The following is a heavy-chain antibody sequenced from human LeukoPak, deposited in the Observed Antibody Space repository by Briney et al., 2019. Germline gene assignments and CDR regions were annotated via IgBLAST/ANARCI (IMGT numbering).Heavy chain of an antibody. CDR1: GFTFDDYA. D-gene: IGHD6-19*01. V-gene: IGHV3-9*01. CDR3: ARAGYSSGWQLYYFDY. J-gene: IGHJ4*02. CDR2: ISWNSGSI. Sequence: GGSLRLSCAASGFTFDDYAMHWVRQAPGKGLEWVSGISWNSGSIGYADSVKGRFTISRDNAKNSLYLQMNSLRAEDTAVYYCARAGYSSGWQLYYFDYWGQGTLVTVSS.